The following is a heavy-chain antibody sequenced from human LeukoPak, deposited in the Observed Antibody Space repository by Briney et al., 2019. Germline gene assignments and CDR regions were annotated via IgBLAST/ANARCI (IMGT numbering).Heavy chain of an antibody. J-gene: IGHJ6*02. CDR2: ISAYNGNT. CDR1: GYTFTSYG. V-gene: IGHV1-18*01. D-gene: IGHD3-10*01. CDR3: ARDLLTMVRGVVPYYYGMDV. Sequence: ASVKVSCKASGYTFTSYGTSWVRQAPGQGLEWMGWISAYNGNTNYAQKLQGRVTMTTDTSTSTAYMELRSLRSDDTAVYYCARDLLTMVRGVVPYYYGMDVWGQGTTVTVSS.